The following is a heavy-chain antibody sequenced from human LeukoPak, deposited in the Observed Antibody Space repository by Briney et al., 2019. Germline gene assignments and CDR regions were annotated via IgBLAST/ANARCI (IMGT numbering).Heavy chain of an antibody. Sequence: SDTLSLTCTVSGGSISSSSYYWGWIRQPPGKGLEWIGSIYYSGSTYYNPSLKSRVTISVDTSKNQFSLKLSSVTAADTAVYYCARSYAIVVVPAATPDYWGQGTLVTVSS. J-gene: IGHJ4*02. D-gene: IGHD2-2*01. V-gene: IGHV4-39*01. CDR3: ARSYAIVVVPAATPDY. CDR1: GGSISSSSYY. CDR2: IYYSGST.